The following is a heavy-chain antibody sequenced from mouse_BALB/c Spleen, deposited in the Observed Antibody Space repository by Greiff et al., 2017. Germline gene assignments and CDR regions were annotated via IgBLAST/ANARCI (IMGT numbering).Heavy chain of an antibody. CDR3: ARDAAGGYFDV. V-gene: IGHV5-17*02. CDR2: ISSGSSTI. Sequence: EVMLVESGGGLVQPGGSRKLSCAASGFTFSSFGMHWVRQAPEKGLEWVAYISSGSSTIYYADTVKGRFTISRDNPKNTLFLQMTSLRSEDTAMYYCARDAAGGYFDVWGAGTTVTVSS. CDR1: GFTFSSFG. J-gene: IGHJ1*01.